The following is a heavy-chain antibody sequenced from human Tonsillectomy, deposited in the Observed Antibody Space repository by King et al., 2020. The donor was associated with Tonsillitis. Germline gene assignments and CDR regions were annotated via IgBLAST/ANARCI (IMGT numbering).Heavy chain of an antibody. Sequence: QMQLQESGPGLVKPSETLSLTCTVSGGSISSYYWSWIRQPAGKGLEWIWRIYTSGGANSNPSLNSRVTMSVDTSKTQFSLKLSSVTAADTAVYYCARVWDNGSGSASLDYWGQGTMVTVSS. CDR1: GGSISSYY. J-gene: IGHJ4*02. D-gene: IGHD3-10*01. V-gene: IGHV4-4*07. CDR3: ARVWDNGSGSASLDY. CDR2: IYTSGGA.